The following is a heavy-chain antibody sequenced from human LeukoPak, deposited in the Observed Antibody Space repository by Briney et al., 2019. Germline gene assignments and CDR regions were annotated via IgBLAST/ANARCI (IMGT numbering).Heavy chain of an antibody. CDR3: AGGSGSYSDY. D-gene: IGHD1-26*01. J-gene: IGHJ4*02. CDR2: ISSNGGST. V-gene: IGHV3-64*01. Sequence: PGGSLRLSCAASGFTFSSYAMHWVRQAPGKGLEYVSAISSNGGSTYYANSVKGRFTISRDNSKNTLYLQMGSLRAEDMAVYYCAGGSGSYSDYWGQGTLVTVSS. CDR1: GFTFSSYA.